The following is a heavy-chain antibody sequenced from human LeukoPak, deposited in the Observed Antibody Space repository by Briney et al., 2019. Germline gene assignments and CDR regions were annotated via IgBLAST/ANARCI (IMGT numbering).Heavy chain of an antibody. V-gene: IGHV3-48*03. Sequence: PGGSLRLSCAASGFAFSTYEMNWVRQAPGKGLEWVSYISSSGGTIYYADSVKGRFTIPRDNAKNSLYLQMNSLRAEDTALYYCARVGAYAAVNYWGQGTQVTVSS. CDR3: ARVGAYAAVNY. CDR2: ISSSGGTI. D-gene: IGHD3-16*01. CDR1: GFAFSTYE. J-gene: IGHJ4*02.